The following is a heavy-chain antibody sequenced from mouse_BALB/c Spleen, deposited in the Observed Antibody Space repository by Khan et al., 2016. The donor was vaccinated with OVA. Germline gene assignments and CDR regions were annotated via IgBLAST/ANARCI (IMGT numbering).Heavy chain of an antibody. CDR2: IDPSDSAT. J-gene: IGHJ3*01. CDR3: ARGGYGTSFAY. D-gene: IGHD2-10*02. Sequence: QVQLKESGAELVRPGASVKLSCKASGYTFTSFWMNWVTERPGQGLEWIGMIDPSDSATHYNQMFKDKATLTVDKSSSTAYMQLSGLTSEDSAVYYCARGGYGTSFAYWGQGTLVTVSA. CDR1: GYTFTSFW. V-gene: IGHV1-61*01.